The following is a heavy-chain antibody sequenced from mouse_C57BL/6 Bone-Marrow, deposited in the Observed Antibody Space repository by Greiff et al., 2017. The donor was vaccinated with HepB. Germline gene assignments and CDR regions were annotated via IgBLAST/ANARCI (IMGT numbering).Heavy chain of an antibody. CDR2: IDPANGNT. Sequence: EVKLQESVAELVRPGASVKLSCTASGFNIKNTYMHWVKQRPEQGLEWIGRIDPANGNTKYAPKFQGKATITADTSSNTAYLQLSSLTSEDTAIYYCARSQVYDGYYVDYWGQGTTLTVSS. D-gene: IGHD2-3*01. CDR3: ARSQVYDGYYVDY. J-gene: IGHJ2*01. CDR1: GFNIKNTY. V-gene: IGHV14-3*01.